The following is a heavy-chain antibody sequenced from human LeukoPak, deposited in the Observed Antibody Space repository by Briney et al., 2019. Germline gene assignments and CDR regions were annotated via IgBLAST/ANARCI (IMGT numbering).Heavy chain of an antibody. CDR2: IIPILGIA. Sequence: SVKVSCKASGYTFTSYDINWVRQATGQGLEWMGRIIPILGIANYAQKFQGRVTITADKSTSTAYMELSSLRSEDTAVYYCAEGGNSLNDYWGQGTLVTVSS. J-gene: IGHJ4*02. D-gene: IGHD4-23*01. CDR3: AEGGNSLNDY. CDR1: GYTFTSYD. V-gene: IGHV1-69*04.